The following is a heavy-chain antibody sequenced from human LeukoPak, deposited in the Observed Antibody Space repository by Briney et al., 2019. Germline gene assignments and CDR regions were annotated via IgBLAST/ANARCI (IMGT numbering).Heavy chain of an antibody. V-gene: IGHV3-30*02. J-gene: IGHJ6*03. CDR3: AKDTTGGYDEYYYYYLDV. Sequence: GGSLRLSCAASGFTFTRFGMHWVRQAPGKVLEWVAFIRYDGSKKYYANSVKGRFTFSRGNSKNTLYLQMNSLRAEDTAVYYCAKDTTGGYDEYYYYYLDVWGKGTTVTVSS. CDR1: GFTFTRFG. CDR2: IRYDGSKK. D-gene: IGHD5-12*01.